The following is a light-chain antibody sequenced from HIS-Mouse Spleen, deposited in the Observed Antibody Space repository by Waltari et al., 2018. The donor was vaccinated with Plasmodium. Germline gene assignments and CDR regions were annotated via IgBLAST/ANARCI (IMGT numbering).Light chain of an antibody. Sequence: EIVMTQSPATLSVSPGERATLSCRASQSVSSNLAWYQQKPGQAPRLLIYGASSRATGTPARFSGSGSGTDFTLTISSLQPEDFATYYCQQSYSTPWTFGQGTKVEIK. CDR1: QSVSSN. CDR3: QQSYSTPWT. V-gene: IGKV3-15*01. CDR2: GAS. J-gene: IGKJ1*01.